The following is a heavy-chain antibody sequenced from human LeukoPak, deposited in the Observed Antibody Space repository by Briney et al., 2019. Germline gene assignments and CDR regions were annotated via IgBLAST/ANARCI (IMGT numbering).Heavy chain of an antibody. J-gene: IGHJ4*02. CDR1: GFTFSSYA. CDR3: AKELAAAGLFDY. V-gene: IGHV3-30*04. CDR2: ISYDGSNK. D-gene: IGHD6-13*01. Sequence: GSLRLSCAASGFTFSSYAMHWVRQAPGKGLEWVAVISYDGSNKYYADSVKGRFTISRDNSKNTLYLQMNSLRAEDTAVYYCAKELAAAGLFDYWGQGTLVTVSS.